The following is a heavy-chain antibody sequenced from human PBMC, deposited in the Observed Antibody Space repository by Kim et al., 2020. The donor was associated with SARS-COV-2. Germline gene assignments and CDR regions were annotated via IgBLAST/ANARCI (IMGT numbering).Heavy chain of an antibody. CDR3: TIPPYSVNGGGGY. CDR1: GFIFSDTW. J-gene: IGHJ4*02. CDR2: IKTKTDGETT. D-gene: IGHD1-26*01. Sequence: GGSLRLSCAASGFIFSDTWMSWVRQAPGKGLEWIGRIKTKTDGETTDYAAPLKGTFTISRDDSKNMLYLQMNSLKIDGTAVYYCTIPPYSVNGGGGYWGQGTLGTVSS. V-gene: IGHV3-15*01.